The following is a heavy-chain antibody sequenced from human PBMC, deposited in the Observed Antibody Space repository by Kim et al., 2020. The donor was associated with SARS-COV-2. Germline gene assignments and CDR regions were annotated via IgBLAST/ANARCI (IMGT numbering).Heavy chain of an antibody. Sequence: SETLSLTCTVSGGSISSYYWSWIRQPPGKGLEWIGYIYYSGSTNYNPSLKSRVTISVDTSKNQFSLKLSSVTAADTAVYYCARLYDSCVYYRYYYGLVVWGQGTTVTVSS. D-gene: IGHD3-22*01. CDR3: ARLYDSCVYYRYYYGLVV. J-gene: IGHJ6*02. CDR1: GGSISSYY. V-gene: IGHV4-59*01. CDR2: IYYSGST.